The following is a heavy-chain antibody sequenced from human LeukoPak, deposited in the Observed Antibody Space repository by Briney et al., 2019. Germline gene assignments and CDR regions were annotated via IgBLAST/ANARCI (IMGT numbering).Heavy chain of an antibody. D-gene: IGHD2-2*02. Sequence: PGGSLRLSCAASRFTFSNYAMSWVRQAPGKGLEWVSAISDSGVNTFYADSVKGRFTISRDNSKNTLYLQMNSLRAEDTAVYYCAKDEYCSSISCYIVDPWGQGTLVTVSS. V-gene: IGHV3-23*01. CDR3: AKDEYCSSISCYIVDP. J-gene: IGHJ5*02. CDR1: RFTFSNYA. CDR2: ISDSGVNT.